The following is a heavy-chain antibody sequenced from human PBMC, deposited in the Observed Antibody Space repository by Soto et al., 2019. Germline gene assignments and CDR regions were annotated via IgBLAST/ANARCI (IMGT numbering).Heavy chain of an antibody. CDR3: ASCSGTSCYLGDAFDI. CDR2: IIPILGIA. Sequence: QVQLVQSGAEVKKPGSSVKVSCKASGGTFSSYTICWVRQAPGQGLEWMGRIIPILGIANYAQKFQGRVTITADTSTSTAYMELSSLRSEDTAVYYCASCSGTSCYLGDAFDIWGQGTMVTVSS. V-gene: IGHV1-69*02. D-gene: IGHD2-2*01. J-gene: IGHJ3*02. CDR1: GGTFSSYT.